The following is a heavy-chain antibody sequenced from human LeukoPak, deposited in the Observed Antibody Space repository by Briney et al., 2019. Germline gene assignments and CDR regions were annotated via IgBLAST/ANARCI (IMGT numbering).Heavy chain of an antibody. CDR2: ISYDGRNQ. V-gene: IGHV3-30*18. CDR3: VKDRTINGRSSPFDS. D-gene: IGHD1-26*01. Sequence: GTPLRLSCAASGFSFTTYGMHWVRQAPLKGLEWLAAISYDGRNQNYADSVKGRFTIFRDNSQNTLYLQMSSLRAEDTALYYCVKDRTINGRSSPFDSWGQGTLVTVSS. CDR1: GFSFTTYG. J-gene: IGHJ4*02.